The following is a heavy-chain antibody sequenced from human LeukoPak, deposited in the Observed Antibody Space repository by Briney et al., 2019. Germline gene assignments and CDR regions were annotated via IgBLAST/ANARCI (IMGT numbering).Heavy chain of an antibody. CDR1: GFTFSSYA. V-gene: IGHV3-23*01. D-gene: IGHD2-21*02. CDR2: ISGSGGST. Sequence: GGSLRLSCAASGFTFSSYAMSWARQAPGKGLEWVSAISGSGGSTYYADSVKGRFTISRDNSKNTLYLQMNSLRAEDTAVYYCAKAREGVVVTASFDYWGQGTLVTVSS. J-gene: IGHJ4*02. CDR3: AKAREGVVVTASFDY.